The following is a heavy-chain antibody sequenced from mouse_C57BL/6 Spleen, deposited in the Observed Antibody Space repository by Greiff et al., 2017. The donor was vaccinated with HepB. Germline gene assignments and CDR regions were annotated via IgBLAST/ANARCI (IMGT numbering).Heavy chain of an antibody. CDR2: IYPRDGST. Sequence: QVQLKESGPELVKPGASVKLSCKASGYTFTSYDINWVKQRPGQGLEWIGWIYPRDGSTKYNEKFKGKATLTVDTSSSTAYMELHSLTSEDSAVYFCARWDGYYVGYAMDYWGQGTSVTVSS. V-gene: IGHV1-85*01. CDR1: GYTFTSYD. J-gene: IGHJ4*01. CDR3: ARWDGYYVGYAMDY. D-gene: IGHD2-3*01.